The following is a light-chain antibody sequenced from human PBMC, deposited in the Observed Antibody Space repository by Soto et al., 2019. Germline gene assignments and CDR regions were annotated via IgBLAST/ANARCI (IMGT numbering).Light chain of an antibody. Sequence: QSALTQPASVSGSPGQSITISCTGTSSDVGGYNYVSWYQQHPGKAPKLMIYGVSYRPSGVSNRFSGSKSGNTASLTISGRQAEDEADYYCSPHTTHPPVVFGGGTKLTVL. CDR1: SSDVGGYNY. J-gene: IGLJ2*01. CDR2: GVS. V-gene: IGLV2-14*01. CDR3: SPHTTHPPVV.